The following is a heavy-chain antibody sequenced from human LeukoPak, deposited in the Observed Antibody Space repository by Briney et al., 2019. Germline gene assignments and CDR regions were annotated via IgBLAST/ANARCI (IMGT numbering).Heavy chain of an antibody. CDR3: ARQEYCSGGSCYTWFDP. CDR2: IYPGDSDI. D-gene: IGHD2-15*01. J-gene: IGHJ5*02. V-gene: IGHV5-51*01. Sequence: GESLKISCKGSGYRFSNYWIGWVRHMPGKGLEWMGMIYPGDSDIRYSPSFQGQVTISADKSVSTAYLQWSSLKASDTAMYYCARQEYCSGGSCYTWFDPWGQGTLVTVSS. CDR1: GYRFSNYW.